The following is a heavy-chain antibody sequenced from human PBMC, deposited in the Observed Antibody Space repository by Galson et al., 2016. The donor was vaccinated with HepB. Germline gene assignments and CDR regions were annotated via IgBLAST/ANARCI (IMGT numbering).Heavy chain of an antibody. CDR1: GFNFSPYA. Sequence: SLRLSCAASGFNFSPYAMNWVRQAPGKGLECVSGISGTGDKTHYADSLKGRFTISRDNAKNSLYLQMNSLRAEDTAVYYCARLDDYTSSYDQWGRGTLVTVSS. V-gene: IGHV3-21*01. CDR2: ISGTGDKT. CDR3: ARLDDYTSSYDQ. D-gene: IGHD5-24*01. J-gene: IGHJ4*02.